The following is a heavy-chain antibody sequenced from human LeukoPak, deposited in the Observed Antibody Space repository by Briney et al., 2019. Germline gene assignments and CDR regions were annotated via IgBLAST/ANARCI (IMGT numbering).Heavy chain of an antibody. CDR1: GYTFTSYD. Sequence: ASVKVSCEASGYTFTSYDINWVRQATGQGLEYLGWMNPKSGYTGYAQKFQGRVTMTRSTSISTAYMELSSLTFEDTAVYYCTRSVRNGHIDYWGQGTLVTVSP. V-gene: IGHV1-8*01. J-gene: IGHJ4*02. CDR2: MNPKSGYT. D-gene: IGHD2-21*01. CDR3: TRSVRNGHIDY.